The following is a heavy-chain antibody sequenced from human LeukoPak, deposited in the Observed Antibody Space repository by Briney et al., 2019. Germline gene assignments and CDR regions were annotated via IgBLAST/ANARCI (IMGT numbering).Heavy chain of an antibody. CDR2: IYTSGST. D-gene: IGHD6-13*01. V-gene: IGHV4-61*09. CDR1: GDSISSGRYY. J-gene: IGHJ4*02. Sequence: SETLSLTCTVSGDSISSGRYYWSWIRQPAGKELEWLGHIYTSGSTNYNPSLKSRVTFSVDMSKNQFSLRLSSVTAAGTAVYFCAREGMPFGTEATGEFDSWGQGTLVTVSS. CDR3: AREGMPFGTEATGEFDS.